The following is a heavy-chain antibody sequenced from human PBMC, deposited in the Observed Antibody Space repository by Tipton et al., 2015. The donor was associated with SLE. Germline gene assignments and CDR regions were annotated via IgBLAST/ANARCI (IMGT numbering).Heavy chain of an antibody. CDR3: ARDLTPLVGANSFDY. Sequence: QLVQSGAEVKKPGASVKVSCKASGYTFTSYYMHWVRQAPGQGLEWMGIINPSGGSTSYAQKFQGRVTMTRDTSISTAYMELSRLRSDDTAVYYCARDLTPLVGANSFDYWGQGTLVTVSS. CDR2: INPSGGST. V-gene: IGHV1-46*01. J-gene: IGHJ4*02. D-gene: IGHD1-26*01. CDR1: GYTFTSYY.